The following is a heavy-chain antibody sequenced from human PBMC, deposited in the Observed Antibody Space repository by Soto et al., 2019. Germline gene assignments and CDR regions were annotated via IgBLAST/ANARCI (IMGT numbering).Heavy chain of an antibody. CDR2: TRQDGGQS. Sequence: EVQLVESGGGLVQPGGSLRLSCAASGFALSSYWMSWIRQAPGKGLEWVANTRQDGGQSYLVDSVQGRFTISRDNAKNSVYLQMNSLRAEATAVYYCMRDGSTGWHFDSWGQGTLVTVSS. V-gene: IGHV3-7*01. CDR3: MRDGSTGWHFDS. J-gene: IGHJ4*02. CDR1: GFALSSYW. D-gene: IGHD6-19*01.